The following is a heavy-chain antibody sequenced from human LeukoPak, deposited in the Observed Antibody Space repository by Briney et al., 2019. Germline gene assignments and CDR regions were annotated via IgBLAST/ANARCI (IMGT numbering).Heavy chain of an antibody. Sequence: PSETLSLTCTVSGGSISSYYWSWIRQPPGKGLERIGYIYYSGSTNYNPSLKSRVTISVDTSKNQFSLKLSSVTAADTAVYYCARALMVRGGTLDAFDIWGQGTMVTVSS. CDR1: GGSISSYY. V-gene: IGHV4-59*01. J-gene: IGHJ3*02. CDR2: IYYSGST. CDR3: ARALMVRGGTLDAFDI. D-gene: IGHD3-10*01.